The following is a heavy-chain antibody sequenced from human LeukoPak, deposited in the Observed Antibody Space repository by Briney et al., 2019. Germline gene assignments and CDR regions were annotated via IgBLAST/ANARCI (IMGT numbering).Heavy chain of an antibody. J-gene: IGHJ4*02. V-gene: IGHV3-15*07. D-gene: IGHD3-3*01. CDR2: IKSKTDGGTT. CDR1: GFTFKSYA. CDR3: TTTPTKYYDFWSAYNDY. Sequence: GGSLRLSCSASGFTFKSYAMHWVRQAPGKGLEWVGRIKSKTDGGTTDYAAPVKGRFTISRDDSKNTLYLQMNSLKTEDTAVYYCTTTPTKYYDFWSAYNDYWGQGTLVTVSS.